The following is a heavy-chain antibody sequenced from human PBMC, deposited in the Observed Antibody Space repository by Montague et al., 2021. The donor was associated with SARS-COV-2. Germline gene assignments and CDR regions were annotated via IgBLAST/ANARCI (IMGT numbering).Heavy chain of an antibody. CDR3: SRAFIAAAGNTSFDY. Sequence: SETLSLTCTVSGASISSSSYFWGRNRQPPGKGLEGIVSPYYSRSTYYNPSLKSRVTISVDTSKNQFSLNLISVTAADTAVYYCSRAFIAAAGNTSFDYWGQGTLVTVSS. D-gene: IGHD6-13*01. J-gene: IGHJ4*02. V-gene: IGHV4-39*01. CDR1: GASISSSSYF. CDR2: PYYSRST.